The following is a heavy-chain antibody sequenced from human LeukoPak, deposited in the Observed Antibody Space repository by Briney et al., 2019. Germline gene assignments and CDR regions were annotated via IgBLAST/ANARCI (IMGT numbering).Heavy chain of an antibody. V-gene: IGHV3-23*01. CDR2: ISGSGGST. CDR3: AKDPASKPYYYYYMDV. CDR1: GFTFSSYA. D-gene: IGHD1-14*01. J-gene: IGHJ6*03. Sequence: PGGSLRLSCAASGFTFSSYAMSWVRQAPGKGLEWVSAISGSGGSTYYADSVKGRFTISRDNSKNTLYLQMNSLRAEDTAVYYCAKDPASKPYYYYYMDVWGKGTTVTVPS.